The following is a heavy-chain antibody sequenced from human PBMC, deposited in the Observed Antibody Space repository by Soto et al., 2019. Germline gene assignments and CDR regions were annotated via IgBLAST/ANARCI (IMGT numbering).Heavy chain of an antibody. CDR3: ATSPDYSNPYNWLDP. J-gene: IGHJ5*02. CDR2: IYYIGST. CDR1: GGSFSGYY. V-gene: IGHV4-59*01. D-gene: IGHD4-4*01. Sequence: PSETLSLTCAVYGGSFSGYYWSWIRQPPGKGLEWIGYIYYIGSTNYNPSLKSRVTISVDTSKNQFSLKLSSVTAADTAVYYCATSPDYSNPYNWLDPWGQGTLVTVSS.